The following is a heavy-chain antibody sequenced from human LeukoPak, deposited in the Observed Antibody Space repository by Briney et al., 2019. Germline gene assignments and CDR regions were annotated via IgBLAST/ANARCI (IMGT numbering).Heavy chain of an antibody. V-gene: IGHV4-4*02. J-gene: IGHJ4*02. CDR1: GGSISSTNW. CDR2: IYHSGST. CDR3: ARDIAAAGNHDY. D-gene: IGHD6-13*01. Sequence: SETLSLTCAVSGGSISSTNWWSWVRQPPGKGLEWIGEIYHSGSTNYNPSLKSRVTISVDKSKNQFSLRLGSVTAADTAVYYCARDIAAAGNHDYWGQGTLVIVSS.